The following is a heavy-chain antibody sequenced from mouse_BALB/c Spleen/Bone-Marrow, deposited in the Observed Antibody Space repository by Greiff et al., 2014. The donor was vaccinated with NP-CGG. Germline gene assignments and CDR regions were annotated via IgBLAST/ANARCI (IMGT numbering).Heavy chain of an antibody. V-gene: IGHV5-17*02. J-gene: IGHJ2*01. CDR3: TRGGNWEDSDY. CDR1: GFSFSSFG. Sequence: EVMLVESGGGLVQPGGSRKLSCSASGFSFSSFGMHWVRQAPEKGLEWVAYISSGSITIFCADTVKGRFTISRDNPKNTLFLQMTSLRSEDTAMYYCTRGGNWEDSDYWGQGTTLTVSS. D-gene: IGHD4-1*01. CDR2: ISSGSITI.